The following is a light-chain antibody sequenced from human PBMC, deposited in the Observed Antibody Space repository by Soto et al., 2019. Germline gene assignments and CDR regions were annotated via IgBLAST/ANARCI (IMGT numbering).Light chain of an antibody. CDR3: SSYAGSSNV. J-gene: IGLJ1*01. CDR1: SSDVGGYNY. CDR2: VVN. Sequence: QSVLTQPPSASGSPGQSVAISCTGTSSDVGGYNYVSWYQQHPGKAPKLMIYVVNNRPSGVPGRLSGSKSGTTASLTVPGLQAEDEDDYHCSSYAGSSNVFGTGTKVTVL. V-gene: IGLV2-8*01.